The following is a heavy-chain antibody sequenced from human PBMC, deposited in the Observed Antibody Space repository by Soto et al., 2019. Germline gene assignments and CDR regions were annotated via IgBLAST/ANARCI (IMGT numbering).Heavy chain of an antibody. D-gene: IGHD6-13*01. CDR1: GFTFSSYA. V-gene: IGHV3-23*01. J-gene: IGHJ4*02. CDR3: AKDPRIAAAGPDTLHPFDY. Sequence: HPGGSLRLSCAASGFTFSSYAMSWVRQAPGKGLEWVSAISGSGGSTYYADSVKGRFTISRDNSKNTLYLQMNSLRAEDTAVYYCAKDPRIAAAGPDTLHPFDYWGQGTLVTVSS. CDR2: ISGSGGST.